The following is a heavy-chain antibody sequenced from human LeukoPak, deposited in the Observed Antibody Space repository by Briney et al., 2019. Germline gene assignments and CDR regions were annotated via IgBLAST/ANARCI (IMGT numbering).Heavy chain of an antibody. CDR2: IYTSGIT. J-gene: IGHJ4*02. D-gene: IGHD6-13*01. CDR1: GGSISSDY. CDR3: VRGSAAAGLRFDY. Sequence: SETLSLTCSVSGGSISSDYWSWIRQPAGKGLEWIGRIYTSGITNYNPSLKSRVTMPEDTSKNQFSLKLKSVTAADTAVYYCVRGSAAAGLRFDYWGQGTLVTVSS. V-gene: IGHV4-4*07.